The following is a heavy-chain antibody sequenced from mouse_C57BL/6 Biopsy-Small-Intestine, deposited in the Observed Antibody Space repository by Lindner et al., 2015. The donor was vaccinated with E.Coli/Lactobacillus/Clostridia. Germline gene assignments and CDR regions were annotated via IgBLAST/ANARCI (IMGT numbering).Heavy chain of an antibody. J-gene: IGHJ3*01. Sequence: SVKVFCKASGGTFSSYAISWVRQAPGQGLEWMGRIIPILDVTNNAQKFQGRVTITADKSTSTAYMELSSLRSEDTAVYYCARDWMGDAFDIWGQGTMVTVSS. CDR2: IIPILDVT. CDR3: ARDWMGDAFDI. CDR1: GGTFSSYA. D-gene: IGHD2-3*01. V-gene: IGHV1-53*01.